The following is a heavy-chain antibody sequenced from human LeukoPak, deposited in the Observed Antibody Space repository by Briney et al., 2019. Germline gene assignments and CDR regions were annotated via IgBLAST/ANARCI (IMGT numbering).Heavy chain of an antibody. CDR2: IHFGGNT. CDR1: GGSISSSSYY. V-gene: IGHV4-39*01. J-gene: IGHJ6*03. Sequence: SETLSLTCTVSGGSISSSSYYWGWIRQPPGKGLEWIGNIHFGGNTYYNPSLKSRLGLSLDTSTNRFSLTMTSATAADSAVYYCARHVPVIPTTKRYFYMDVWGKGTTVTVSS. D-gene: IGHD4-23*01. CDR3: ARHVPVIPTTKRYFYMDV.